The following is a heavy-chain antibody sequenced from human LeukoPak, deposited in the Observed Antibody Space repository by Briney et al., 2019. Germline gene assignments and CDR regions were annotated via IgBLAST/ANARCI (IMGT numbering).Heavy chain of an antibody. D-gene: IGHD1-26*01. Sequence: ASVKVSCKASGYTFTSYGISWVRQAPGQGLEWMGWISAYNGNTNYAQKLQGRVTMATDTSTSTAYMELRSLRSDDTAVYYCASDVAFIVGANRFDYWGQGTLVTVSS. CDR1: GYTFTSYG. CDR3: ASDVAFIVGANRFDY. CDR2: ISAYNGNT. J-gene: IGHJ4*02. V-gene: IGHV1-18*01.